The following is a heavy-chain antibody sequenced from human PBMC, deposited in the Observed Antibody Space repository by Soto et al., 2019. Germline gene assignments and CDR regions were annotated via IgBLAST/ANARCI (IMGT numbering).Heavy chain of an antibody. CDR3: ARIPDYDILTTTPGYYYYGMDV. D-gene: IGHD3-9*01. CDR1: GLSLSASGMC. V-gene: IGHV2-70*01. Sequence: SGATLVNLTQTRTLTCTFSGLSLSASGMCGSWIGQPPGKALEWLALIDWDDDKYYSTSLKTRLTISKDTSKNQVVLTMTNMDPVDTATSYCARIPDYDILTTTPGYYYYGMDVWGQGTTVTVSS. CDR2: IDWDDDK. J-gene: IGHJ6*02.